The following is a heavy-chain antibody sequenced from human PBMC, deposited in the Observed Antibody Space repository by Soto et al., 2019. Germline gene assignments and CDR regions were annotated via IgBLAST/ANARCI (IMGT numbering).Heavy chain of an antibody. Sequence: PGGSLRRACAASGFTFSSYDMNWVRHAPGKGLAWVSYISSSGSTIYYVDSVKGRFTISRDNAKNSLYLQMNSLRAEDTAVYYCARDHLAAPFDYWGQGTLVTVSS. CDR2: ISSSGSTI. CDR1: GFTFSSYD. V-gene: IGHV3-48*03. CDR3: ARDHLAAPFDY. J-gene: IGHJ4*02. D-gene: IGHD6-13*01.